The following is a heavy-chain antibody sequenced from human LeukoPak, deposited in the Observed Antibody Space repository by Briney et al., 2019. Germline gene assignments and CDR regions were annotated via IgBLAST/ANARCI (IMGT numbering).Heavy chain of an antibody. CDR3: ARRARAVRGVKGNWFDP. V-gene: IGHV4-39*07. J-gene: IGHJ5*02. Sequence: PSETLSLTCTVSGGSISSSSYYWGWVRQPQGKGLEWIGSIYYSGSTNYNPSLKSRVTISVDTSKNQFSLKLSSVTAADTAVYYCARRARAVRGVKGNWFDPWGQGTLVTVSS. D-gene: IGHD3-10*01. CDR1: GGSISSSSYY. CDR2: IYYSGST.